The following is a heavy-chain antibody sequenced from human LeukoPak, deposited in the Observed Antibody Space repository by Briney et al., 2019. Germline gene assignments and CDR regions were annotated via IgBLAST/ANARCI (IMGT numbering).Heavy chain of an antibody. V-gene: IGHV3-23*01. Sequence: GGSLRLSCAASGFNFSAFPMTWVRQAPGKGLEWVSAIGAVGDNTFYADSVKGRFTISRDNSKNTLHLQINSLRPEDTGVYYCAKDRGYWGQGTLVTVSS. CDR2: IGAVGDNT. CDR1: GFNFSAFP. J-gene: IGHJ4*02. CDR3: AKDRGY.